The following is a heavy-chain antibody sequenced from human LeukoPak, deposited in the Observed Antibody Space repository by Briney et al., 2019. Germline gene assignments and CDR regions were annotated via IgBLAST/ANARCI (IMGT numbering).Heavy chain of an antibody. Sequence: GGSLRLSCAASGFSFSSYEMNWVRQAPGKGLEWVSGISGSGGSTYYADSVKGRFTISRDNSKNTLYLQMNGLRAEDTAVYYCAKDNNSWSVYDYWGQGTLVTVSS. CDR2: ISGSGGST. J-gene: IGHJ4*02. V-gene: IGHV3-23*01. CDR1: GFSFSSYE. D-gene: IGHD6-13*01. CDR3: AKDNNSWSVYDY.